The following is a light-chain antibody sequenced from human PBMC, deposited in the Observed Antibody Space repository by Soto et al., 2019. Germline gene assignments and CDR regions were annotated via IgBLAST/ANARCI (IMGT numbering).Light chain of an antibody. CDR2: AAS. CDR3: QQVNSFPRA. CDR1: RDIDSF. Sequence: QLTQSPSSLSASVGDRVTITCRASRDIDSFLAWYQQRPGKAPKLLIYAASTLDSGVPSRFSGSGSGTDFTLTISSLQPEDFATYYCQQVNSFPRAFGQATKVDIK. J-gene: IGKJ1*01. V-gene: IGKV1-9*01.